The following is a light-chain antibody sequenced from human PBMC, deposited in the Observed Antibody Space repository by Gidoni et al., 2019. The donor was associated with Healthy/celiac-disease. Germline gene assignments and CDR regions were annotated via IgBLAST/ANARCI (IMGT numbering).Light chain of an antibody. V-gene: IGKV1-13*02. CDR1: QGISSA. J-gene: IGKJ4*01. Sequence: IQLTQSPSSLSASVGDRVTITCRASQGISSALAWYQQKPGKAPKLLIYDASSLESGVPSRFSGSGSGTDFTLTISSLQPEDFATYYCQQFNSYPPLTFXGXTKVEIK. CDR2: DAS. CDR3: QQFNSYPPLT.